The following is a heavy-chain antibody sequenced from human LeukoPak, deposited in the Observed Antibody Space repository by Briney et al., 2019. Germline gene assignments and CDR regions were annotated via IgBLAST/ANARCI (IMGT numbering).Heavy chain of an antibody. D-gene: IGHD2-2*03. V-gene: IGHV1-2*02. CDR3: ARDGYCSSTSCSGVPKI. CDR1: GYTFTDYY. J-gene: IGHJ4*02. Sequence: REASVKVSCKASGYTFTDYYIHWVRQAPGQGLEWMGWINPNSGGTNYAQKFQGRVTMTRDTSITTAYVELSRLRSDDTAVYYCARDGYCSSTSCSGVPKIWGQGTLVTVSS. CDR2: INPNSGGT.